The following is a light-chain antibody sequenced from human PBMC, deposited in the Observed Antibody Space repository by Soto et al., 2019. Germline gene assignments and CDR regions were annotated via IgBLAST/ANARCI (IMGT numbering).Light chain of an antibody. V-gene: IGKV4-1*01. Sequence: DIVMTQSPDSLAVSLGERATINCKSSQSVLYSSNNKNYLAWYQQKPGQPPKALIYWASTRESGVPDRFSGSGSGTDFTLTISSLQAEDVAVYYCQQYYSTPQTFGQGTKV. CDR2: WAS. CDR1: QSVLYSSNNKNY. CDR3: QQYYSTPQT. J-gene: IGKJ1*01.